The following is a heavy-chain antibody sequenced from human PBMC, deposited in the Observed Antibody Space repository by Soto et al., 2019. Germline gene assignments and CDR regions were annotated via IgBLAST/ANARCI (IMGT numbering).Heavy chain of an antibody. CDR3: SGGVGDAF. V-gene: IGHV3-7*04. CDR2: INQDGSEK. D-gene: IGHD1-26*01. Sequence: GGSLRLSCEISQSAEATVRRDWMNWVRQAPGKGLEWVAHINQDGSEKYYLDSVKGRFTISRDNAKNSLYLQMNSLGAGDTAMYYCSGGVGDAFWGQGTLVTVSS. CDR1: QSAEATVRRDW. J-gene: IGHJ4*02.